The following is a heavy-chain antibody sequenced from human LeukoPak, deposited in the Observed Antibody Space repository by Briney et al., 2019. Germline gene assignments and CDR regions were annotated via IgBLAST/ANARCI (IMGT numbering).Heavy chain of an antibody. V-gene: IGHV3-48*01. CDR2: ISTSSSTI. Sequence: GGFLRLSCVASGFPFSSYSMNWVRQAPGKGLEWVSYISTSSSTIFYADSVKGRFTISRDNAKNSLSLQMNSLRAGDTAVYYCARDRRVGFDFWGQGTPVIVSS. J-gene: IGHJ4*02. D-gene: IGHD1-26*01. CDR3: ARDRRVGFDF. CDR1: GFPFSSYS.